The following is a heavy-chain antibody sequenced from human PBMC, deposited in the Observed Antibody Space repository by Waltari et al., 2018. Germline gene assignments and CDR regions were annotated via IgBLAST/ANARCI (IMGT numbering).Heavy chain of an antibody. CDR3: ATMITFGGVIGN. V-gene: IGHV1-46*01. D-gene: IGHD3-16*02. Sequence: QVQLVQSGAEVKKPGASVKVSCKASGYTFTSYYMHWVRQAPGQGLEWMGIINPSGGSTSYAQKFQGRVTMTRDTSTSTVYMELSSLRSEDTAVYYCATMITFGGVIGNWGQGTLVTVSS. CDR1: GYTFTSYY. CDR2: INPSGGST. J-gene: IGHJ4*02.